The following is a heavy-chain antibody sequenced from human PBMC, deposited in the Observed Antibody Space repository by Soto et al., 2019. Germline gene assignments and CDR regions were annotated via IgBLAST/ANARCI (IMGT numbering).Heavy chain of an antibody. CDR2: INHSGST. V-gene: IGHV4-34*01. Sequence: QVQLQQWGAGLLKPSETLSLTCAVYGGSFSGYYWTWIRQPPGTGLEWIGEINHSGSTNYNPSLKSRVTISVDTHAHPLALKPTSVTAADTVVYYCARDKITGLFDYWGQGTLVTVPS. J-gene: IGHJ4*02. CDR1: GGSFSGYY. CDR3: ARDKITGLFDY. D-gene: IGHD2-8*02.